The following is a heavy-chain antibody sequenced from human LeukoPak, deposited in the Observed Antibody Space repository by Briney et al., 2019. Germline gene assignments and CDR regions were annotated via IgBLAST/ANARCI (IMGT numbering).Heavy chain of an antibody. Sequence: PGGSLRLSCAASGFSFSSNSMNWDRQAPGKGVEWVSSISSSSSYIHYADSVKGRFTISRDNAKNSLYLQMNSLRAEDTAVYYCARGAEYCSSTSCYIVYWGQGTLVTVSS. V-gene: IGHV3-21*01. D-gene: IGHD2-2*02. CDR1: GFSFSSNS. CDR3: ARGAEYCSSTSCYIVY. J-gene: IGHJ4*02. CDR2: ISSSSSYI.